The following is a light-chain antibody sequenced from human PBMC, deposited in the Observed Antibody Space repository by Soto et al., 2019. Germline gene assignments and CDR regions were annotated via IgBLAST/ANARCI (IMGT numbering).Light chain of an antibody. V-gene: IGKV3D-7*01. CDR3: LQDYNLPIT. CDR1: QSISSSY. Sequence: EVVLRQSPATLSLSPGEGATLSCRASQSISSSYLSWYQQKPGQAPRLLIYGASTRATGIPARFSGSGRGSGTDFTLTISSLQPEDFAVYYCLQDYNLPITFGQGTRLEIK. J-gene: IGKJ5*01. CDR2: GAS.